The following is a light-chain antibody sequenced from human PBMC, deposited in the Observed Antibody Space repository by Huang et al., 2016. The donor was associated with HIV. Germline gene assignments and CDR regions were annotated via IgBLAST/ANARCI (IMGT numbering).Light chain of an antibody. V-gene: IGKV2-28*01. Sequence: DIVMVQSPVSLSVTPGEVASITCRSSQSLLHGNGHIYLDWYRQKPGQSPQLLIYLGSTRASGVPDRFSGSGSGTDFTLKINRVEADDVGVYYCMQGLQSWTFGQGTKVEI. CDR2: LGS. J-gene: IGKJ1*01. CDR3: MQGLQSWT. CDR1: QSLLHGNGHIY.